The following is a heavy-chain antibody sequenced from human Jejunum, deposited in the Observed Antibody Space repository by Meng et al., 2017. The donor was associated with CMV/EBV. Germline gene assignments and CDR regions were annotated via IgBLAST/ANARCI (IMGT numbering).Heavy chain of an antibody. CDR1: GDKFRSYG. CDR3: ARSGMNDYGFLDY. J-gene: IGHJ4*02. D-gene: IGHD4/OR15-4a*01. CDR2: IRGYNGNT. Sequence: CKVSGDKFRSYGVNWVRQAPGQGLEWMGWIRGYNGNTNYAQRLQGRVTMTQDTSTNTAYMELMSLRSDDTGVYYCARSGMNDYGFLDYWGQGTLVTVSS. V-gene: IGHV1-18*01.